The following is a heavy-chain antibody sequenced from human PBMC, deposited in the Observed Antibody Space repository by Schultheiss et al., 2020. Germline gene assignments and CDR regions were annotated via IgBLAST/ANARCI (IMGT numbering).Heavy chain of an antibody. Sequence: GGSLRLSCAASGFTFSSYWMSWVRQAPGKGLEWVSSISSSSSYIYYADSVKGRFTISRDNAKNSLYLQMNSLRAEDTAVYYCARGLNSITMIVVVKGWFDPWGQGTLVTVSS. CDR1: GFTFSSYW. V-gene: IGHV3-21*01. CDR2: ISSSSSYI. J-gene: IGHJ5*02. D-gene: IGHD3-22*01. CDR3: ARGLNSITMIVVVKGWFDP.